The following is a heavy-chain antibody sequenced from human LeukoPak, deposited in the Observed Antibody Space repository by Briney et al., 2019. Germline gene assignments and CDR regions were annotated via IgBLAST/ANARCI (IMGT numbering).Heavy chain of an antibody. D-gene: IGHD6-19*01. CDR3: ATIKKGLAVAGPFDY. V-gene: IGHV3-11*04. Sequence: VGSLRLSCAASGFTFSDHYMSWIRQAPGKGLEWVSYISSSGSTIYYADSVKGRFTISRDNAKNSLYLQMNSLRAEDTAVYYCATIKKGLAVAGPFDYWGQGTLVTVSS. CDR2: ISSSGSTI. CDR1: GFTFSDHY. J-gene: IGHJ4*02.